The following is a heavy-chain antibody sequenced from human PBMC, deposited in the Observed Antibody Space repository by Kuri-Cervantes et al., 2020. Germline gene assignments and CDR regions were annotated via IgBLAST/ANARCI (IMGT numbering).Heavy chain of an antibody. CDR2: IYSGGST. Sequence: GGSLRLSCVASGFTVSSSYMTWVRQAPEKGLEWVSVIYSGGSTYYADSVKGRFTMSRDNSKNTVYLQMNSLRAEDTAVYYCARGTTIFGVVIIPFDYWGQGTLVTVSS. V-gene: IGHV3-66*01. D-gene: IGHD3-3*01. J-gene: IGHJ4*02. CDR1: GFTVSSSY. CDR3: ARGTTIFGVVIIPFDY.